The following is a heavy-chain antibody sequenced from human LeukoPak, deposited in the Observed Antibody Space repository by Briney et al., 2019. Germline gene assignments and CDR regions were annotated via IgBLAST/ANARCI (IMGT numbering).Heavy chain of an antibody. D-gene: IGHD1-26*01. CDR3: VRDVGPYGGSPGAD. CDR2: IKTDRSEA. J-gene: IGHJ4*02. CDR1: GLTFSDPW. Sequence: GGSLRLSCEGPGLTFSDPWMHSGRQAPGRGLVLVSRIKTDRSEASDVEAVRGRVVISGHNSSNMLFLLMNILRDDDASMYLCVRDVGPYGGSPGADWGQGTQVIVSS. V-gene: IGHV3-74*01.